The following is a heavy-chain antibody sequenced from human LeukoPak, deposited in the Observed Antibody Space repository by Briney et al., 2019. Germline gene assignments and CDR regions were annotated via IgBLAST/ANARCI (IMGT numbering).Heavy chain of an antibody. D-gene: IGHD5-24*01. J-gene: IGHJ4*02. CDR1: GGSFSGSS. CDR2: INHSGST. V-gene: IGHV4-34*01. CDR3: AREKLLDGVAD. Sequence: SETLSLTCAVYGGSFSGSSWSWIRQPPGKGLEWIGEINHSGSTNYNPSLKSRVTISLDTSKNQFSLRLSSVTAADTAVYYCAREKLLDGVADWGQGTLVTVSS.